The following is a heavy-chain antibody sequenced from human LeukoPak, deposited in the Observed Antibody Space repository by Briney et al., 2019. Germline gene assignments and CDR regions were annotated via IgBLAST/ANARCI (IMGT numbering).Heavy chain of an antibody. CDR3: ARGPIAADY. CDR1: GFTSSSYA. Sequence: PGGSLRLSCAASGFTSSSYAMRWVRQAPGKGLEWVAVISYDGSNKYYADSVKGRFTISRDNSKNTLYLQMNSLRAEDTAVYYCARGPIAADYWGQGTLVTVSS. CDR2: ISYDGSNK. J-gene: IGHJ4*02. V-gene: IGHV3-30-3*01. D-gene: IGHD6-13*01.